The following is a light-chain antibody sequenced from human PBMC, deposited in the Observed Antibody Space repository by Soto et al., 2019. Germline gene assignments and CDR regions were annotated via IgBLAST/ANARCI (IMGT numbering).Light chain of an antibody. V-gene: IGKV3-20*01. Sequence: VLTQSPGTLSLSPGERATLSCRASQSLSSSYLAWYQQKPGQAPRLLIYGASSRATGFTDRFSGSGSGTDFTLTISRLEPEDFAVYYCQQYGTSPYTFGQGTKLEIK. CDR3: QQYGTSPYT. CDR2: GAS. J-gene: IGKJ2*01. CDR1: QSLSSSY.